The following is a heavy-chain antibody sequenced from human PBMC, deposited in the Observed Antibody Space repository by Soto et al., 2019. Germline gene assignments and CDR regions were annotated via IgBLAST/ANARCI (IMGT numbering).Heavy chain of an antibody. CDR1: GGSISSGGYY. CDR3: AKWEGLGSDYYYYAMDV. D-gene: IGHD1-26*01. J-gene: IGHJ6*02. V-gene: IGHV4-31*03. Sequence: PSETLSLTCTVSGGSISSGGYYWSWIRQHPGKGLEWIGYIYYSGSTYYNPSLKSRVTISVDTSKNQFSLKLSSVTAADTAVYYCAKWEGLGSDYYYYAMDVWGQGTTVTVSS. CDR2: IYYSGST.